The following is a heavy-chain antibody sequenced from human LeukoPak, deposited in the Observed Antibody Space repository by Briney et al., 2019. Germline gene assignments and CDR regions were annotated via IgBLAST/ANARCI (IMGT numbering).Heavy chain of an antibody. J-gene: IGHJ3*02. CDR3: ARRGQYYDILTGYTDAFDI. Sequence: PGESLKISCKGSGYSFTSYWIGWVRQMPGKGLKWMGIIYPGDSDTRYSPSFQGQVTISADKSISTAYLQWSSLKASDTAMYYCARRGQYYDILTGYTDAFDIWGQGTMVTVSS. CDR1: GYSFTSYW. D-gene: IGHD3-9*01. CDR2: IYPGDSDT. V-gene: IGHV5-51*01.